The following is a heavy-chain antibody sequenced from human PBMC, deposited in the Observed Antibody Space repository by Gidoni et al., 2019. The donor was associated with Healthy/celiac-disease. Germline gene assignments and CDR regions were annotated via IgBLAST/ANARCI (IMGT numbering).Heavy chain of an antibody. V-gene: IGHV3-23*04. CDR1: GVTVSSYA. Sequence: EVQLVESGGGLVQPGGSRRLSCAASGVTVSSYAMSWVRQAPGKGREWVSAISGSGGSTYYADSVKGRFTISRDNSKNTLYLQMNSLRAEDTSVYYCAKSVRAVAGPNYFDYWGQGTLVTVSS. D-gene: IGHD6-19*01. CDR3: AKSVRAVAGPNYFDY. CDR2: ISGSGGST. J-gene: IGHJ4*02.